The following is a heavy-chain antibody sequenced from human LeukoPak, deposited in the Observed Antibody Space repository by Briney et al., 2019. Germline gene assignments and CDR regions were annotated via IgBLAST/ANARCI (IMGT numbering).Heavy chain of an antibody. CDR2: IYYSGSA. CDR3: ARAPGIAVAFDY. D-gene: IGHD6-19*01. J-gene: IGHJ4*02. V-gene: IGHV4-39*07. CDR1: GGSISSRSYY. Sequence: SETLFLTCTVSGGSISSRSYYWGWIRQPPGKGLEWIGSIYYSGSAYYNPSLKSRVTMSVDTSKNQFSLKLSSVTAADTAVYYCARAPGIAVAFDYWGQGTLVTVSS.